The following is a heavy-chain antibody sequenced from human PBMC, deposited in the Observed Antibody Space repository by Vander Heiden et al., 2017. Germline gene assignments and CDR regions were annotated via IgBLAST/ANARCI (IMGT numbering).Heavy chain of an antibody. Sequence: RLSCPASGFTLSSYAMSWVRQAPGKGLEWVSAMSGSGGSTYYADSVKGRFTISRNNSKNTLYLQMNSLRAEDTAVYYCAKVGPTYYYGSGSYSLYYFDYWGQGTLVTVSS. CDR2: MSGSGGST. J-gene: IGHJ4*02. CDR3: AKVGPTYYYGSGSYSLYYFDY. V-gene: IGHV3-23*01. CDR1: GFTLSSYA. D-gene: IGHD3-10*01.